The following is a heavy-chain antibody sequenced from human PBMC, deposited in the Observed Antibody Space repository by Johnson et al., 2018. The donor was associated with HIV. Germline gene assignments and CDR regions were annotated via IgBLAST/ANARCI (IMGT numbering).Heavy chain of an antibody. V-gene: IGHV3-30*04. CDR2: ISYDGSNK. CDR3: ARIPGSGWEHDAFDI. CDR1: GFTFSSYA. J-gene: IGHJ3*02. D-gene: IGHD6-19*01. Sequence: QEQLVESGGGVVQPGRSLRLSCAASGFTFSSYAMHWVRQAPGKGLEWVAVISYDGSNKYYADSVKGRFTISRANAKNSLYLQMNSLRAEDTAVYYCARIPGSGWEHDAFDIWGQGTMVTVSS.